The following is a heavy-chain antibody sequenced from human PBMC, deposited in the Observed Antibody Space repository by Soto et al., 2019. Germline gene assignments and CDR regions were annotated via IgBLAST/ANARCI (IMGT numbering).Heavy chain of an antibody. CDR2: IYYSGIT. J-gene: IGHJ3*02. CDR3: ARDSQYNPGAFDI. CDR1: GGSISSGGYY. D-gene: IGHD1-20*01. Sequence: SETLSLTCTVSGGSISSGGYYWSWIRQHPGKGLEWIGYIYYSGITYNPSLKSRVTISIDTSKNQFSLKLTSVTAADTAVYYRARDSQYNPGAFDIWGQGTMVTVSS. V-gene: IGHV4-31*03.